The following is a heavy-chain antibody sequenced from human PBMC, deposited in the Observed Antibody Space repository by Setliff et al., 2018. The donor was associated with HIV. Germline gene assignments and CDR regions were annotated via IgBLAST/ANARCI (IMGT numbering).Heavy chain of an antibody. Sequence: GSLRLSCAASGFTVSTYYMSWVRQAPGKGLEWIGHIYYSGSTNYNPSLKSRVTISVDTSKNQFSLKLTSMAAADTSVYYCACRYYDLWSNYYTGIPYWGQGTLVTVSS. J-gene: IGHJ4*02. D-gene: IGHD3-3*01. CDR1: GFTVSTYY. CDR3: ACRYYDLWSNYYTGIPY. V-gene: IGHV4-34*08. CDR2: IYYSGST.